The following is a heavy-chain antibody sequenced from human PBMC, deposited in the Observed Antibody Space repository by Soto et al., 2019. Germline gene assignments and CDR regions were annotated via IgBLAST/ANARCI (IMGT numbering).Heavy chain of an antibody. CDR2: VYSSGNT. D-gene: IGHD6-19*01. CDR3: ARARGVSSGPTLEYDFEI. CDR1: VGSIISYY. Sequence: PSETLSLTFTVSVGSIISYYWSCSRQPPGKGLEWIGYVYSSGNTDYNPSLKSRVTISVDTSRNQFSLKLSSVTAADTAVYYCARARGVSSGPTLEYDFEIWGQGKTVSV. V-gene: IGHV4-59*01. J-gene: IGHJ3*02.